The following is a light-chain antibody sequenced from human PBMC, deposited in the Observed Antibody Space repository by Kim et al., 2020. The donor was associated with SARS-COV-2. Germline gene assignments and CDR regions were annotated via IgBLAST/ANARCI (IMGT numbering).Light chain of an antibody. CDR1: SGHSSYA. Sequence: VKLTCTLSSGHSSYAIAWHQQQPEKGPRYLMKVNSDGSHSKGDGIPDRFSGSSSGAERYLIISSLQSEDEADYYCQTWGTGSNWVFGGGTKLTVL. V-gene: IGLV4-69*01. CDR2: VNSDGSH. CDR3: QTWGTGSNWV. J-gene: IGLJ3*02.